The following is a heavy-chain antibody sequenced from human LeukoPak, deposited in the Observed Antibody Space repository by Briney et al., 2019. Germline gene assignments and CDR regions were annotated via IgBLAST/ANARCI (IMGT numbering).Heavy chain of an antibody. Sequence: GGSLRLSCAASGFTFSSYWMSWVRQAPGKGLEWVANIKQDGSEKYYVDSVKGRFTISRDNAKNSLYLQMNSLRAEDTAVYYCARVSYLPAAMSYYYYYYMDVWGKGTTVTISS. CDR1: GFTFSSYW. J-gene: IGHJ6*03. D-gene: IGHD2-2*01. CDR2: IKQDGSEK. CDR3: ARVSYLPAAMSYYYYYYMDV. V-gene: IGHV3-7*01.